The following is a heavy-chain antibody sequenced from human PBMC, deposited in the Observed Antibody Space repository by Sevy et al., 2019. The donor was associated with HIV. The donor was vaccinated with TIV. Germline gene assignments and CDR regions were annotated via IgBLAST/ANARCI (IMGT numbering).Heavy chain of an antibody. D-gene: IGHD2-2*01. V-gene: IGHV3-23*01. CDR2: ISGSGGTT. Sequence: GGSLRLSCAASGFTFSNFGMSWVRQAPGKGLEWVSTISGSGGTTYYADSVKGRFTISRDNSKKTLYLQMNSLRAEDTALYYCAQGDTSTRYYYYGMDVWGQGTAVPVSS. CDR1: GFTFSNFG. CDR3: AQGDTSTRYYYYGMDV. J-gene: IGHJ6*02.